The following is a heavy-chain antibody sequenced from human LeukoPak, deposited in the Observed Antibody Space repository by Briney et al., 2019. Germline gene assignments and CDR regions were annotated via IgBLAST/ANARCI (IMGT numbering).Heavy chain of an antibody. V-gene: IGHV1-69*05. J-gene: IGHJ2*01. CDR3: ARDPGYWYFDL. Sequence: ASVKVSCKASGGTFSSYAISWVRQAPGQGLGWMGRIIPIFGTANYAQKFQGRVTITTDESTSTAYMELSSLRSEDTAVYYCARDPGYWYFDLWGRGTLVTVSS. CDR1: GGTFSSYA. CDR2: IIPIFGTA.